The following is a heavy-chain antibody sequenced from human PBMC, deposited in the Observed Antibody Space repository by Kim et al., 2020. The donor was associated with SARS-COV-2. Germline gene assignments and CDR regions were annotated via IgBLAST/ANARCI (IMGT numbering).Heavy chain of an antibody. CDR3: ARTGGGTVNKGDQGYFYYG. V-gene: IGHV1-69*13. Sequence: SVKVSCKASGGTFSSYAISWVRQAPGQGLEWMGGVSAYVGKANYAQKLQGRVTITADESTSTAYMELRSLRSDDTAVYYCARTGGGTVNKGDQGYFYYG. D-gene: IGHD2-8*02. J-gene: IGHJ6*01. CDR2: VSAYVGKA. CDR1: GGTFSSYA.